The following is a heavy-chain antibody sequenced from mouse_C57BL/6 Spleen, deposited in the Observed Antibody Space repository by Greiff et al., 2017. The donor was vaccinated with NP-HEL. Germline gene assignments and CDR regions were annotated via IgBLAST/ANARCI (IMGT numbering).Heavy chain of an antibody. CDR3: AREGGFITTVVEFSDFDV. Sequence: QVQLQQPGAELVKPGASVKMSCKASGYTFTSYWITWVKQRPGQGLEWIGDIYPGSGSTNDNEKFKSKATLTVDTSSSTAYMQLSSLTSEDSAVYYCAREGGFITTVVEFSDFDVWGTGTTVTVSS. CDR1: GYTFTSYW. D-gene: IGHD1-1*01. CDR2: IYPGSGST. J-gene: IGHJ1*03. V-gene: IGHV1-55*01.